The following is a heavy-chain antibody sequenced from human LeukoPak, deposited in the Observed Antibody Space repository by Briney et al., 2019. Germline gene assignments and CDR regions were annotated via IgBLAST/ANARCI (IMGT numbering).Heavy chain of an antibody. V-gene: IGHV4-30-2*01. CDR2: IYQSGST. J-gene: IGHJ2*01. CDR3: ARDHSVTGYWYFDL. CDR1: GGSISSGSYS. D-gene: IGHD2-21*02. Sequence: PSQTLSLTCAVSGGSISSGSYSWSWIRQPPGKGLEWIGFIYQSGSTYYTASLRTRPTISLDRSKNQLSLELTSVTAADTAVYYCARDHSVTGYWYFDLWGRGTLVTVSS.